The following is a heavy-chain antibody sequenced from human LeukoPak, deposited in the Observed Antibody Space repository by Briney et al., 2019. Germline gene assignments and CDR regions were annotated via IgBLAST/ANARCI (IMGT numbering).Heavy chain of an antibody. V-gene: IGHV1-58*01. Sequence: GTSVKVSCKASGFTFTSSAVQWVRQARGQRLEWIGWIVVGSGNTNYAQKFQERVTITRDMSTSTAYMELSSLRSEDTAVYYCAADLDYDFWSGYRGWGQETLVTVSS. CDR1: GFTFTSSA. D-gene: IGHD3-3*01. CDR3: AADLDYDFWSGYRG. J-gene: IGHJ4*02. CDR2: IVVGSGNT.